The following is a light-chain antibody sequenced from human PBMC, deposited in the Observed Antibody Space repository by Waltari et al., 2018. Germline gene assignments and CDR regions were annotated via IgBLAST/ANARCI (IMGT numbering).Light chain of an antibody. J-gene: IGLJ3*02. Sequence: QVVLTQSPSASASLGAAVKLTCTLSSGHSTYAIAWHQQQPEKGPRYLVKVNSDGTHTKGDGIPDRFSGSSSGAERYLIISSLQSEDEADYLCQTWATGIGVFGGGTKLTVL. CDR1: SGHSTYA. CDR2: VNSDGTH. CDR3: QTWATGIGV. V-gene: IGLV4-69*01.